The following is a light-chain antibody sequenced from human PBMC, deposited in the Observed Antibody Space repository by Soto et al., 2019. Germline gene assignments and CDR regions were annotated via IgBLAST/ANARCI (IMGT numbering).Light chain of an antibody. V-gene: IGKV3-20*01. J-gene: IGKJ2*01. Sequence: ETVMTQSPGTLSLSPGERATLSCRTSQSVSSGYLAWYQQKPGQAPRLLIFGASTRATGIPGRFTGSGSGTDFTLTISRLEPEDFAVYYCQQYGISQNTFGQGTKLEIK. CDR2: GAS. CDR1: QSVSSGY. CDR3: QQYGISQNT.